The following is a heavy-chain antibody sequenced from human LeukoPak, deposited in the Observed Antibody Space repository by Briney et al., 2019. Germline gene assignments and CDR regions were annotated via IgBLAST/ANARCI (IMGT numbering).Heavy chain of an antibody. J-gene: IGHJ3*02. V-gene: IGHV4-31*03. CDR2: IYSTGST. CDR1: GGSISSGGYY. D-gene: IGHD3-9*01. Sequence: SETLSLTCTVSGGSISSGGYYWSWIRQHPGKGLEWIGYIYSTGSTYYNPSLKSRVTISVDTSKNQFSLKLSSVTAADTAVYYCARVFRAPRAFDIWGQGTMVTVSS. CDR3: ARVFRAPRAFDI.